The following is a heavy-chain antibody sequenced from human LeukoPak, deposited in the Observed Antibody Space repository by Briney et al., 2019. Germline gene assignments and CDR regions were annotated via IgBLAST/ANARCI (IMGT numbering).Heavy chain of an antibody. CDR2: ISSSSSTI. V-gene: IGHV3-48*01. CDR1: GFTFSSYS. Sequence: PGGSLRLSCAASGFTFSSYSMNWVRQAPGKGLEWVSYISSSSSTIYYADSVKGRFTISRNNAKNSLYLQMNSLRAEDTAVYYCAREYYDILTGYYRRHNWFDPWGQGTLVTVSS. CDR3: AREYYDILTGYYRRHNWFDP. J-gene: IGHJ5*02. D-gene: IGHD3-9*01.